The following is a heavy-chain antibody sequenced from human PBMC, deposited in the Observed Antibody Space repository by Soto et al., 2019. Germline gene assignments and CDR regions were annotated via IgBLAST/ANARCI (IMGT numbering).Heavy chain of an antibody. V-gene: IGHV3-23*01. CDR1: GFTFSSYA. D-gene: IGHD3-16*01. CDR2: ITDSGAGT. CDR3: AKRQSPYHFDY. J-gene: IGHJ4*02. Sequence: GSLRLSCAASGFTFSSYAMSWVRQAPGKGLEWVSSITDSGAGTFYADSVKGRFTVSRDNSKNTLSLQMNSLRAEDTAVYYCAKRQSPYHFDYCGQGT.